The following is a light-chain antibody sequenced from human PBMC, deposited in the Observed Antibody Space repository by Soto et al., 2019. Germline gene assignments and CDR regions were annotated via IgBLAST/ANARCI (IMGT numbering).Light chain of an antibody. CDR3: QQYYTTPYT. CDR2: WAS. V-gene: IGKV4-1*01. Sequence: DIVMTQSPDSLAVSLGERATINCKSSQSVLYSSKNKNYLAWYQQKPGQPPKLLIYWASTRESGVPDRFSGSGSGTDFTLTISSLQAGDVAVYYCQQYYTTPYTFGQGTKLEIK. J-gene: IGKJ2*01. CDR1: QSVLYSSKNKNY.